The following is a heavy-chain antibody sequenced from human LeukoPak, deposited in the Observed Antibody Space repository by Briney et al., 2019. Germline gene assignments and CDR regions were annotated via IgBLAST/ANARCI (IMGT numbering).Heavy chain of an antibody. D-gene: IGHD2-21*01. CDR3: ARADRLHGGPYLIGP. CDR2: IGPHSTFT. V-gene: IGHV1-2*02. J-gene: IGHJ5*02. CDR1: GFTFTDHY. Sequence: ASMKVSCKSSGFTFTDHYIHWVRQGPGQGLEWMGYIGPHSTFTSSPQEFQGRVTMTRDASMSTAYMELTRLTSDDTAVYYCARADRLHGGPYLIGPWGQGTLVTVSS.